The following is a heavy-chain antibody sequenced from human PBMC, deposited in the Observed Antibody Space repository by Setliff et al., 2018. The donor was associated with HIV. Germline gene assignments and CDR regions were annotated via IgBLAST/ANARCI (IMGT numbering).Heavy chain of an antibody. V-gene: IGHV4-34*01. D-gene: IGHD6-19*01. J-gene: IGHJ3*02. CDR2: INHSGST. CDR3: ARRAVAGTGGAFDI. CDR1: GGSFSGYY. Sequence: PSETLSLTCAVYGGSFSGYYWSWIRQPPGKGLEWIGEINHSGSTNYNPSLKSRVTISVDTPKNQFSLKLSSVTAADTAVYYCARRAVAGTGGAFDIWGQGTMVTVSS.